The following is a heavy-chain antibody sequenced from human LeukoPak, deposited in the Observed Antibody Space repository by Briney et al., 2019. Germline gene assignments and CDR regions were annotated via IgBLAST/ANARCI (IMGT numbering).Heavy chain of an antibody. CDR3: ATASICSSTNCAFDP. CDR1: GSTFTDYD. D-gene: IGHD2-2*01. CDR2: VDPEDGEI. V-gene: IGHV1-69-2*01. Sequence: ASVKISCKVSGSTFTDYDMHWVQQAPGKGLEWMGLVDPEDGEIKYAEKFQGRVTITADTSTDTAYMELSSLRSEDTAVYYCATASICSSTNCAFDPWGQGTLVTVSS. J-gene: IGHJ5*02.